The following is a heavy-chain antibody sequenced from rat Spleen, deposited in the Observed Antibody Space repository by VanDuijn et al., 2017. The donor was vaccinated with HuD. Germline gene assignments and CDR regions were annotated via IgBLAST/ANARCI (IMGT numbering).Heavy chain of an antibody. CDR3: TTGVY. J-gene: IGHJ2*01. V-gene: IGHV5-27*01. CDR2: ITNTGDSN. Sequence: EVQLLESGGGLVQPGRSLKLSCVVSGFTFSNSAMAWVPQAPTKGLEWVASITNTGDSNYYRDSLKDRFTISRHNTKTTLYLQMYSLRSEDTATYYCTTGVYWGQGVMVTVSS. CDR1: GFTFSNSA.